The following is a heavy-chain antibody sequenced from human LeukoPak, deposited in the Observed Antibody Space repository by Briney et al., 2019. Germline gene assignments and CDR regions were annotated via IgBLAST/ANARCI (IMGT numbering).Heavy chain of an antibody. CDR2: ISGNSDSI. J-gene: IGHJ4*02. CDR1: GFIFDDYG. D-gene: IGHD6-13*01. Sequence: GGSLRLSCAASGFIFDDYGMHWVRQAPGKGLEWVSGISGNSDSIGYADSVKGRFTLSRDNAKNSLYLQMNSLRPEDTALYYCAKSYSSSWYRGTFFDSWGQGTLVTVSS. V-gene: IGHV3-9*01. CDR3: AKSYSSSWYRGTFFDS.